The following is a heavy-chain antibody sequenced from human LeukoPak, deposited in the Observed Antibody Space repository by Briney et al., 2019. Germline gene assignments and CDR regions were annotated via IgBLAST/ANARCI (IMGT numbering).Heavy chain of an antibody. CDR3: AKDFAIQPIPYFGY. Sequence: GGSLRLSCAASGFTFSSCAMSWVRQAPGKGLEWVSAISGSGGSTYYADSVKGRFTISRDNSKNTLYLQMNSLRAEDTAVYYCAKDFAIQPIPYFGYWGQGTLVTVSS. J-gene: IGHJ4*02. D-gene: IGHD2-2*02. CDR2: ISGSGGST. CDR1: GFTFSSCA. V-gene: IGHV3-23*01.